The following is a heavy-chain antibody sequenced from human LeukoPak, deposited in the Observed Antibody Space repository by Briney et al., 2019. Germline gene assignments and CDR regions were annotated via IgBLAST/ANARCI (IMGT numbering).Heavy chain of an antibody. J-gene: IGHJ4*02. CDR3: AKEMATMANYFDY. CDR2: INPNSGGT. V-gene: IGHV1-2*02. Sequence: ASVKVSCKASGYTFTGYYMHWVRQAPGQGLEWMGWINPNSGGTNYAQKFQGRVTMTRDTSMSTAYMELSRLRSDDTAVYYCAKEMATMANYFDYWGQGTLVTVSS. D-gene: IGHD5-24*01. CDR1: GYTFTGYY.